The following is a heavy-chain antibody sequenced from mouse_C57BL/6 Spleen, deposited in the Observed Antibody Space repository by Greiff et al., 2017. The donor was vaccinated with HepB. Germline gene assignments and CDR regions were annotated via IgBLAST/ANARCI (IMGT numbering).Heavy chain of an antibody. V-gene: IGHV1-78*01. CDR2: IYPRDGST. CDR1: GYTFTDHT. Sequence: QVQLQQSDAELVKPGASVKISCKVSGYTFTDHTIHWMKQRPEQGLEWIGYIYPRDGSTKYNEKFKGKATLTADKSSSTAYMQLNSLTSEDSARYFGERYRAECAFAHWGQGTLVTVSA. CDR3: ERYRAECAFAH. J-gene: IGHJ3*01.